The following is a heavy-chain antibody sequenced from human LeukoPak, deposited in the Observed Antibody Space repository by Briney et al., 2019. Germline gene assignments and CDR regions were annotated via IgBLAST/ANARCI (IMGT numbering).Heavy chain of an antibody. Sequence: GGSLRLSCAASGFTLSSYGMYWVRQAPGKGLEWVAFIRYDGSNKYYAGSVKGRFTISRDNSKNTLYLQMNSLRAEDTAVYYCAKESLAAAGTLGYWGQGTLVTVSS. J-gene: IGHJ4*02. CDR2: IRYDGSNK. CDR1: GFTLSSYG. D-gene: IGHD6-13*01. V-gene: IGHV3-30*02. CDR3: AKESLAAAGTLGY.